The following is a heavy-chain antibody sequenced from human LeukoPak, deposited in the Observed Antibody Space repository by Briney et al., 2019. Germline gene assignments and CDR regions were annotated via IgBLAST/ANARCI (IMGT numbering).Heavy chain of an antibody. CDR3: ARDRYYGSSGYIHAFDY. CDR1: GGSISSGDYC. CDR2: IYYSGST. Sequence: PSQTLSLTCTVSGGSISSGDYCWSWIRQPPGKGLEWIGYIYYSGSTYYNPTLKSRVTISVDTSKNQFSRKLSAVTAAYTAVYYCARDRYYGSSGYIHAFDYWGQGTLVTVSS. D-gene: IGHD3-22*01. J-gene: IGHJ4*02. V-gene: IGHV4-30-4*01.